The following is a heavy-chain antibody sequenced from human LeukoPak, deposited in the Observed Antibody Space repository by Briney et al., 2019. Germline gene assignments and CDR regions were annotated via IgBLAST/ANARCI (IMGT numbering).Heavy chain of an antibody. CDR1: GDTLSSSSYY. D-gene: IGHD3-3*01. CDR2: IYYSGTT. V-gene: IGHV4-39*01. J-gene: IGHJ4*02. CDR3: ARHVRFLEWLSSYYFDY. Sequence: PSETLSLTCTVSGDTLSSSSYYWGWIRQPPGKGLEWIGSIYYSGTTYYNPSLKSRVTISVDTSKSQFSLRLTSVTAADTDVYYCARHVRFLEWLSSYYFDYWGQGTLVTVSS.